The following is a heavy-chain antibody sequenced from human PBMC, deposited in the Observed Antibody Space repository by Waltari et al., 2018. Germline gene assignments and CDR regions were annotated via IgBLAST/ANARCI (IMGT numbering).Heavy chain of an antibody. V-gene: IGHV1-69-2*01. CDR1: GSTFSAYY. D-gene: IGHD3-10*01. CDR3: ATALGDNTSASRPFHL. CDR2: VDPEDGQA. Sequence: EVQLRQSGAELRKPGTPVKISCKASGSTFSAYYIHWVQQAPGKGLQWVGLVDPEDGQAIYAEKFQGRVTITADTSTDTAYLELSSLTSEDTAVFYCATALGDNTSASRPFHLWGQGTVITVSS. J-gene: IGHJ3*01.